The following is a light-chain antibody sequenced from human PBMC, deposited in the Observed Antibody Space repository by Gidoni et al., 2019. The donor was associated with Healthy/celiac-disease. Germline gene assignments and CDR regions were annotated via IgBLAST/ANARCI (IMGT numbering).Light chain of an antibody. CDR3: QVWDSSPVV. J-gene: IGLJ2*01. V-gene: IGLV3-9*01. CDR2: RDS. CDR1: NIGSKN. Sequence: SYELTQPLSVSVALGQTATITCGGNNIGSKNVHWYQQKPGQAPVLVIYRDSNRPHGIPERFSGSNSGNTATLTISRAQAGDEADYYCQVWDSSPVVFGGGTKLTVL.